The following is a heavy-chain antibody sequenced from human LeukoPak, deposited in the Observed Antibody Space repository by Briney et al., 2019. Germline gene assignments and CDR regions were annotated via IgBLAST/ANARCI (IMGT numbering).Heavy chain of an antibody. J-gene: IGHJ4*02. CDR2: INPNSGGT. CDR1: GYTFTGYY. Sequence: ASVKVSCKASGYTFTGYYMHWVRQAPGQGLEWMGWINPNSGGTNYAQKFQGRATMTRDTSISTAYMELSRLRSDDTAVYYFARGQKVFWSGYYFDYWGQGTLVTVSP. V-gene: IGHV1-2*02. D-gene: IGHD3-3*01. CDR3: ARGQKVFWSGYYFDY.